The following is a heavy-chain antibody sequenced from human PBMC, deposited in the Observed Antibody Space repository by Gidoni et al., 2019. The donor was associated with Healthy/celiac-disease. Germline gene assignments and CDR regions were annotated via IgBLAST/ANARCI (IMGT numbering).Heavy chain of an antibody. CDR2: IYSGGST. Sequence: EVQLVESGGGLVQPGGSLRLSCAASGFTVSSNYMSWVRQAPGKGLEWVSVIYSGGSTYYADSGKGRFTISRDNSKNTLYLQMNSLRAEDTAVYYCARDFMGATSGYFDYWGQGTLVTVSS. CDR1: GFTVSSNY. D-gene: IGHD1-26*01. V-gene: IGHV3-66*02. CDR3: ARDFMGATSGYFDY. J-gene: IGHJ4*02.